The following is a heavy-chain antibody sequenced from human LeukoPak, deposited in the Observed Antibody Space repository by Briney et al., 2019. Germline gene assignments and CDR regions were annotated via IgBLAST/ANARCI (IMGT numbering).Heavy chain of an antibody. CDR2: IYPGDSDT. Sequence: GESLKISCKGSGYSFTSYWIGWVRQMPGKGLEWMGIIYPGDSDTRYSPSFQGQVTISADKSISTAYLQWSSLKASDTAMYYCARQGRNYYDSSGYYYPFDYWGQGTLVTVSS. V-gene: IGHV5-51*01. J-gene: IGHJ4*02. D-gene: IGHD3-22*01. CDR3: ARQGRNYYDSSGYYYPFDY. CDR1: GYSFTSYW.